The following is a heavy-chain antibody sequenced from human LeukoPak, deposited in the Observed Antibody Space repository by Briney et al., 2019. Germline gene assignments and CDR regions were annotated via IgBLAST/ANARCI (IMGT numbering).Heavy chain of an antibody. CDR2: ITYSGNT. CDR1: GGSISSGPYY. CDR3: ARHRNSGSWPSGGYFDY. Sequence: PSQTLSLTCTVSGGSISSGPYYWIWIRQHPGKGLEWIGYITYSGNTYYNPSLKSRVTISVDTSKSQFSLNLSSATATDTAIYYCARHRNSGSWPSGGYFDYWGQGTLVTVSS. V-gene: IGHV4-30-4*08. D-gene: IGHD1-26*01. J-gene: IGHJ4*02.